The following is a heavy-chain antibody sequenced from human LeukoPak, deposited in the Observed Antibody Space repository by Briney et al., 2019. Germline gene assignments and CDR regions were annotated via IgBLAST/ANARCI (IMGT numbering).Heavy chain of an antibody. V-gene: IGHV4-59*01. Sequence: SGTLSLTCTVSGGSISSYYWSWIRQPPGKGLEWIGYIYYSGSTNYNPSLKSRVTISVDTSKNQFSLKLSSVTAADTAVYYCARVLISRWDYDSTNDAFDIWGQGTMVTVSS. CDR1: GGSISSYY. J-gene: IGHJ3*02. CDR2: IYYSGST. CDR3: ARVLISRWDYDSTNDAFDI. D-gene: IGHD3-22*01.